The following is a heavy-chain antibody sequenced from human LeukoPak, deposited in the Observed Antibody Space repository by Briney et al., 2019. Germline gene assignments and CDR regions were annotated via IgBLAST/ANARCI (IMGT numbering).Heavy chain of an antibody. CDR3: ARGRGAVAGTWGTYFDY. Sequence: ASVKVSCKASGGTFSSYVIGWARQAPGHGLEWMGGIIPSFGTSNNAQKFQGRVTITADKSTGTAYMELSSLRSDDTAIYYCARGRGAVAGTWGTYFDYWGQGTLVTVSS. CDR2: IIPSFGTS. V-gene: IGHV1-69*06. CDR1: GGTFSSYV. D-gene: IGHD6-19*01. J-gene: IGHJ4*02.